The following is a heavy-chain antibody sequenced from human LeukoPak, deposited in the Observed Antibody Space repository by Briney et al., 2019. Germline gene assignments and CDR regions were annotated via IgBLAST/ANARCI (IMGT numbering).Heavy chain of an antibody. CDR1: GGTFSSYD. CDR3: ARGLGDGSAFDI. D-gene: IGHD3-10*01. J-gene: IGHJ3*02. CDR2: MNPNSGNT. V-gene: IGHV1-8*03. Sequence: ASVKVSCKASGGTFSSYDINWVRQATGQGLEWMGWMNPNSGNTGYAQKFQGRVTITRNTSISTAYMELSSLRSEDTAVYYCARGLGDGSAFDIWGQGTMVTVSS.